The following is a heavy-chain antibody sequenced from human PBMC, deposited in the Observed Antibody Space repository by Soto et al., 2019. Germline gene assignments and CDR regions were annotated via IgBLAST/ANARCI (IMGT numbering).Heavy chain of an antibody. CDR3: ARDSRGWYDF. V-gene: IGHV1-18*01. J-gene: IGHJ4*02. Sequence: ASVKVSCKASAYTFTNYGISWVRQAPGQGLEWMGWISAHNGNAKYAQKFQDRVTMTADTAASTVYMELRSLRSDDSAVFYCARDSRGWYDFWGQGTLVTVSS. CDR1: AYTFTNYG. D-gene: IGHD6-19*01. CDR2: ISAHNGNA.